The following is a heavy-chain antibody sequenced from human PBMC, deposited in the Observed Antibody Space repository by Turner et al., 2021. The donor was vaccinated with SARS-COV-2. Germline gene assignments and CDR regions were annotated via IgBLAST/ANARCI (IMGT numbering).Heavy chain of an antibody. J-gene: IGHJ6*02. Sequence: EVQLVESGGGLVQRGGSLRPCCAASGFTFSSFWMSWVRQGPGKGLEWVANIKEDGSEKYYVDSVKGRFTISRDNAKNSVYLQMNSLRAEDTAVYYCARRRGMDVWGQGTTVTVSS. CDR1: GFTFSSFW. V-gene: IGHV3-7*01. CDR2: IKEDGSEK. CDR3: ARRRGMDV.